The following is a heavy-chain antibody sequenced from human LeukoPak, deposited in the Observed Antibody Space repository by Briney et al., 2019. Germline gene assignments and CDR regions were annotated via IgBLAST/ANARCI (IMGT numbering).Heavy chain of an antibody. Sequence: PSETLSLTCTVSGGSISSYFCSWIRQPPGKGLEWIGYIYYTGSTNYNPSLKSRVTISVDTSKNQFSLKLSSVTAADTAVYYCARQQLSLSDAFDIWGQGTMVTVSS. V-gene: IGHV4-59*01. D-gene: IGHD6-13*01. CDR1: GGSISSYF. J-gene: IGHJ3*02. CDR3: ARQQLSLSDAFDI. CDR2: IYYTGST.